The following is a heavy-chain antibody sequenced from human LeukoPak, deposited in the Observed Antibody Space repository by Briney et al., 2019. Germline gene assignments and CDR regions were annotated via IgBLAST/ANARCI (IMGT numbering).Heavy chain of an antibody. J-gene: IGHJ6*02. CDR2: IYSGGST. V-gene: IGHV3-53*01. CDR1: GFTVSSNY. Sequence: PGGSLRLSCVASGFTVSSNYMSWVRQAPGKGLEWVSVIYSGGSTYYADSVKGRFTISRDNSKNTLYLQMNSLRAEDTAVYYCARNPAVDTAMVTRYGMDVWGQGTTVTVSS. D-gene: IGHD5-18*01. CDR3: ARNPAVDTAMVTRYGMDV.